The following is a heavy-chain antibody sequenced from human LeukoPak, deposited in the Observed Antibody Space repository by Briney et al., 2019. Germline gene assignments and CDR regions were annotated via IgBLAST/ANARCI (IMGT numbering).Heavy chain of an antibody. J-gene: IGHJ4*02. D-gene: IGHD4-17*01. Sequence: ASVKVSCRASGYTFTGYYIDWVRQAPGQGLEWMGWINSDSGGTNYAQKFQGRVTMTRDTSTSTAYMELSSLRSDDTAFYYCARDTITVTTPYFDYWGQGTLVTVPS. CDR3: ARDTITVTTPYFDY. CDR2: INSDSGGT. CDR1: GYTFTGYY. V-gene: IGHV1-2*02.